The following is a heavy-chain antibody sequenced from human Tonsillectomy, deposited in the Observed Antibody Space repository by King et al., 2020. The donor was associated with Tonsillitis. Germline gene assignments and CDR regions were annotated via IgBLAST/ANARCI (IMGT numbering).Heavy chain of an antibody. CDR1: GYTFTSHY. CDR3: ARDNSEKWGGQTGWWFDP. CDR2: INPSGKSA. V-gene: IGHV1-46*01. Sequence: QLVQSGAEVKKPWASVRVSCKASGYTFTSHYMHWVRQAPGQGLEWMGLINPSGKSAWYAQRLQGRVTMTRDTSTNPDYMELSSLRSEDTAVYYCARDNSEKWGGQTGWWFDPWGQGTLVIVSS. D-gene: IGHD3-16*01. J-gene: IGHJ5*02.